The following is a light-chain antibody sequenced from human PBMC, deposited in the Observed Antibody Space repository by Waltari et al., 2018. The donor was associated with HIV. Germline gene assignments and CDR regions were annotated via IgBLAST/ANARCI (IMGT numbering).Light chain of an antibody. CDR2: GSA. V-gene: IGLV1-40*01. CDR3: QTFDRTLSFYV. J-gene: IGLJ1*01. Sequence: QAALTQPPSVSGAPGQRLDISCTGTSSNFGPNFDVHWYQCLPGVAPQLILSGSAKRPAGVSDRFAGSRSDTSASLAITGLRADDEATYYCQTFDRTLSFYVFGTGTTVSVL. CDR1: SSNFGPNFD.